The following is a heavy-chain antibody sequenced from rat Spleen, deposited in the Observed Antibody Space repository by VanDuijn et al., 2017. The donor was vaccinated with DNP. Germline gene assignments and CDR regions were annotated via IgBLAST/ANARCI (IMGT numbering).Heavy chain of an antibody. CDR1: GFTFSAYY. D-gene: IGHD1-6*01. CDR2: IRYDGGST. Sequence: EVQLVESGGGLVQPGRSLKLSCAASGFTFSAYYMAWIRQAPTKGLEWVAYIRYDGGSTKYGDSVKGRFTISRDNAKNTLYLQMISLRSEDMATYYCARHYGYNYFDYWGQGVMVTVSS. V-gene: IGHV5-22*01. CDR3: ARHYGYNYFDY. J-gene: IGHJ2*01.